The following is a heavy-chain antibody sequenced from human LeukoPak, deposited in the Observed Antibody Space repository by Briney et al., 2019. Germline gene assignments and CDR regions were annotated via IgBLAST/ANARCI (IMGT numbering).Heavy chain of an antibody. D-gene: IGHD3-9*01. Sequence: GGSLRLSCAASGFTFDDYGMSWVRQAPGKGLEWVSGINWNGGSTGYADSVKGRFTISRDNSKNTLYLQMNSLRAEDTAVYYCANSGYFDWLRAYYFDYWGQGTLVTVSS. V-gene: IGHV3-20*04. CDR3: ANSGYFDWLRAYYFDY. CDR2: INWNGGST. CDR1: GFTFDDYG. J-gene: IGHJ4*02.